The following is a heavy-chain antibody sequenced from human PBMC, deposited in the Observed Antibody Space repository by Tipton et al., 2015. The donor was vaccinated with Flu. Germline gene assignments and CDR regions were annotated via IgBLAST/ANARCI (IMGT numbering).Heavy chain of an antibody. Sequence: TLSLTCAVSGYSISSGYYWGWIRQPPGKGLEWIGSIYHSGSTYYNPSLKSRVTISVDTSKNQFSLKLSSVTAADTAVYYCARRGPGLGYCSGGSCYEVNYWGQGTLVTVSS. CDR1: GYSISSGYY. V-gene: IGHV4-38-2*01. J-gene: IGHJ4*02. CDR3: ARRGPGLGYCSGGSCYEVNY. D-gene: IGHD2-15*01. CDR2: IYHSGST.